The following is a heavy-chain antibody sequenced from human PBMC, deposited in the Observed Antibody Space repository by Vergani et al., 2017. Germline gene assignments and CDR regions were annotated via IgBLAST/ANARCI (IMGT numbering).Heavy chain of an antibody. V-gene: IGHV4-59*11. J-gene: IGHJ4*02. D-gene: IGHD1-26*01. Sequence: QVQLQQSGPGLVKPSETLSLTCTVSDDSIRNHYWSWIRQPPGKGLEWIGSVHYSGTTYYNPSLKSRITISVDTSKNQFSVKVTAVTAADTAVYYCARGLLPEYWGRGTLVTVSS. CDR2: VHYSGTT. CDR1: DDSIRNHY. CDR3: ARGLLPEY.